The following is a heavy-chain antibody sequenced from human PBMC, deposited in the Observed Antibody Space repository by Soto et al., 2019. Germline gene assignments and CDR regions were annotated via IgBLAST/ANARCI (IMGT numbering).Heavy chain of an antibody. V-gene: IGHV3-9*02. D-gene: IGHD3-10*01. J-gene: IGHJ4*02. CDR1: GFTSDDYA. CDR3: AKDVGVRGANVPLGD. CDR2: ISWNSGSI. Sequence: EVQLVESGGGLVQPGRSLRLSCAASGFTSDDYAMHWVRQAPGKGLEWVSGISWNSGSIGYADSVKGRFTISRDNAKNSLYLQMNSLGAEDTALYYCAKDVGVRGANVPLGDWGQGALFTVSS.